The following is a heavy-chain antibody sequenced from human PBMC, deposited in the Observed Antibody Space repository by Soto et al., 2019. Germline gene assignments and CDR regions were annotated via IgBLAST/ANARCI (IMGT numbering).Heavy chain of an antibody. D-gene: IGHD4-17*01. J-gene: IGHJ4*02. CDR3: ARVPRRVTTEKTDY. CDR1: GGSFSGYY. CDR2: INHSGST. V-gene: IGHV4-34*01. Sequence: PSETLSLTCAVYGGSFSGYYWSWIRQPPGKGLEWIGEINHSGSTNYNPSLKSRVTISVDTSKNQFSLKLSSVTAADTAVYYCARVPRRVTTEKTDYWGQGTLVTVSS.